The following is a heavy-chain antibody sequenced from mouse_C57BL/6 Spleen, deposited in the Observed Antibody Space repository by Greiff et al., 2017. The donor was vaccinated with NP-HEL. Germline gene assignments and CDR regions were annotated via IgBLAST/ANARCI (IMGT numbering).Heavy chain of an antibody. V-gene: IGHV14-4*01. Sequence: HLKQSGAELVRPGASVKLSCTASGFNIKDDYMHWVKQRPEQGLEWIGWIDPENGDTEYASKFQGKATITADTSSNTAYLQLSSLTSEDTAVYYCTSYDGYSYYAMDYWGQGTSVTVSS. CDR1: GFNIKDDY. J-gene: IGHJ4*01. D-gene: IGHD2-3*01. CDR3: TSYDGYSYYAMDY. CDR2: IDPENGDT.